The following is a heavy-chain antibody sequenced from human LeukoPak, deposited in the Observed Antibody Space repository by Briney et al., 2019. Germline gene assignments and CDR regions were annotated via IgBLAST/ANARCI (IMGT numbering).Heavy chain of an antibody. J-gene: IGHJ6*04. CDR1: GFTFSSYA. CDR2: VSYDGGNK. D-gene: IGHD6-13*01. V-gene: IGHV3-30*04. Sequence: PGRSLRLSCAASGFTFSSYAMHWVRQAPGKGLEWVAIVSYDGGNKYYADSVKGRFTISRDNSINTLYLQVSSLRAEDTAVYYCARGGRPGIQFRGFGMDVWGKGTTVTVSS. CDR3: ARGGRPGIQFRGFGMDV.